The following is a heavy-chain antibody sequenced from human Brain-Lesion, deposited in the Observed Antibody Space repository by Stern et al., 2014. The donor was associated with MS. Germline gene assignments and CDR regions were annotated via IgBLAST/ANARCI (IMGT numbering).Heavy chain of an antibody. Sequence: VQLVESGPGLVKPSQTLSLTCTVSGGSINSGDYHWTWIRQPPGKGLEWIGFITYSGTTYYKPSLQRRLTISVDTSKNQFSLKLRSETAGDTAVYYCARSTVSAEYYFDYWGQGTLVTVSS. CDR1: GGSINSGDYH. CDR2: ITYSGTT. D-gene: IGHD4-11*01. V-gene: IGHV4-30-4*01. CDR3: ARSTVSAEYYFDY. J-gene: IGHJ4*02.